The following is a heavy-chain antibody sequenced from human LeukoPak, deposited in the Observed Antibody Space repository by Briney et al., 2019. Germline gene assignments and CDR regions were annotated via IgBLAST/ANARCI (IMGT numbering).Heavy chain of an antibody. D-gene: IGHD2-21*02. CDR2: IKSKTDGGTT. Sequence: GGSLRLSCAASGFIFSNAWMSWVRQAPGKGLEWVGRIKSKTDGGTTDYAAPVKGRFTVSRDDSENTLYLQMNSLKTEDTAVYYCTTEGHCGGDCYSYYYYGMDVWGQGTTVIVSS. CDR1: GFIFSNAW. CDR3: TTEGHCGGDCYSYYYYGMDV. V-gene: IGHV3-15*01. J-gene: IGHJ6*02.